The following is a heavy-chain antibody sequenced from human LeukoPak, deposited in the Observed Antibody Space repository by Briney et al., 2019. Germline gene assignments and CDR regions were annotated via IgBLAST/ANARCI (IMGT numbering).Heavy chain of an antibody. CDR1: GGSISSGGFY. CDR2: IYYSGST. D-gene: IGHD3-10*01. Sequence: SETLSLTCTVSGGSISSGGFYWSWIRQHPGKGLEWIGYIYYSGSTNYNPSLKSRVTISVDTSKNQFSLKLSSVTAADTAVYYCARATNYYGSGSYYRRVYYFDYWGQGTLVTVSS. CDR3: ARATNYYGSGSYYRRVYYFDY. J-gene: IGHJ4*02. V-gene: IGHV4-61*08.